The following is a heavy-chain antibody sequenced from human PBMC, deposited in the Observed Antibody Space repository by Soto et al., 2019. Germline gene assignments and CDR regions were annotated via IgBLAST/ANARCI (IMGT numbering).Heavy chain of an antibody. J-gene: IGHJ2*01. Sequence: EVQLLESGGGLVQPGGSLRLSCAASGFTFSSYAMSWVGKAPGRGLEWVSVISGSGGSTYYADSVKGRFTISRDNSKNTLYLQMNSLRAEDTAVYYCAKPTSAKLWYFDLWGRGTLVTVSS. V-gene: IGHV3-23*01. CDR3: AKPTSAKLWYFDL. CDR1: GFTFSSYA. CDR2: ISGSGGST.